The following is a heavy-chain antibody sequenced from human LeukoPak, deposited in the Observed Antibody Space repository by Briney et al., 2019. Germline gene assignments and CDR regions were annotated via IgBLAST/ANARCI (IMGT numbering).Heavy chain of an antibody. CDR3: ARDLGGSCYFY. V-gene: IGHV1-18*01. D-gene: IGHD2-15*01. CDR1: GYTFTNYG. J-gene: IGHJ4*02. Sequence: GVAVKVSCKASGYTFTNYGISWVRQAPGQGLEWMGWITAYNGNTNYAQRLQGRVTMTTDTSTSTAYMELRSLRSDDTAVYYCARDLGGSCYFYWGQGTLVTVSS. CDR2: ITAYNGNT.